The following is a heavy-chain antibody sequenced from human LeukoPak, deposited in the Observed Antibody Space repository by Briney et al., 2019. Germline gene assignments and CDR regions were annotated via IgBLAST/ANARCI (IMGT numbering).Heavy chain of an antibody. D-gene: IGHD1-1*01. J-gene: IGHJ3*02. CDR3: ARDRRRLRGMNGDGDAFDI. V-gene: IGHV3-53*01. CDR2: IYSDGSI. Sequence: GGALRLSCAASGFSVRSNYISWVRQAPGKGLEWVSMIYSDGSIFHADSVKGRFTMSRDNSRNTLDLQLNSLRVEDTAVYFCARDRRRLRGMNGDGDAFDIWGQGTMVTVSS. CDR1: GFSVRSNY.